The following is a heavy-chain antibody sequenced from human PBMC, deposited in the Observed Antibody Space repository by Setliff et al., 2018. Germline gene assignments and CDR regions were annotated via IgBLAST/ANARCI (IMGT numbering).Heavy chain of an antibody. Sequence: PSETLSLTCAAYGGTFSDYHWTWIRQSPEKGLEWIGHIYTSGSTNYNPSLKSRVTISVDTSKNQFSLKLSSVTAADTAVYYCAREREYDFWSGRGWFDPWGQGTLVTVSS. V-gene: IGHV4-4*08. D-gene: IGHD3-3*01. CDR3: AREREYDFWSGRGWFDP. CDR2: IYTSGST. J-gene: IGHJ5*02. CDR1: GGTFSDYH.